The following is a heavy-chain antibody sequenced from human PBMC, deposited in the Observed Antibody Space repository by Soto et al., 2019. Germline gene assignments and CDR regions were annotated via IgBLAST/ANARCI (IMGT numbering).Heavy chain of an antibody. CDR1: GFTFSSYW. CDR2: INSDGSST. J-gene: IGHJ3*02. V-gene: IGHV3-74*01. D-gene: IGHD2-15*01. CDR3: ARELCSGGSCGSDAFDI. Sequence: GGSLRLSCAASGFTFSSYWMHWVRQAPGKGLVWVSRINSDGSSTSYADSVKGRFTISRDNAKNTLYLQMNSLRAEDTAVYYCARELCSGGSCGSDAFDIWGQGTMVTVSS.